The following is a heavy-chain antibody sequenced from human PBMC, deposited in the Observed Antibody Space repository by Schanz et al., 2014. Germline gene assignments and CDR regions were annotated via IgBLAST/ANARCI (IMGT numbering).Heavy chain of an antibody. CDR2: IYYSGNT. V-gene: IGHV4-39*01. Sequence: QLQLQESGPGLVKPSETLSLTCSVSGASISSTTYYWGWVRQPPGKGLEWIGNIYYSGNTYYNPPLESRLPGSIDPPRNHFSRTLTSVTAADTAVYYCARHHDFWSGPDGRYLDLWGQGTLVTVSS. CDR3: ARHHDFWSGPDGRYLDL. D-gene: IGHD3-3*01. CDR1: GASISSTTYY. J-gene: IGHJ4*02.